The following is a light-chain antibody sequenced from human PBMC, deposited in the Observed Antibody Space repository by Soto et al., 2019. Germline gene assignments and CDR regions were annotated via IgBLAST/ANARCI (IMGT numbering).Light chain of an antibody. CDR1: NSNVGAGYD. J-gene: IGLJ2*01. CDR3: QSYDSSLSAVV. CDR2: GNI. V-gene: IGLV1-40*01. Sequence: QSVLTQPPSVSGAPGQRVTISCTGSNSNVGAGYDVHWYQHLPGTASKLLIYGNINRPSGVPDRFSGSRSGTSASLAISGLQTEDEADYYCQSYDSSLSAVVFGGGTKLTVL.